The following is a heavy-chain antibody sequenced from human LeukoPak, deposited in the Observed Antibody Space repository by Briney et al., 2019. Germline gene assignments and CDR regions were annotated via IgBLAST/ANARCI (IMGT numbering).Heavy chain of an antibody. V-gene: IGHV3-30-3*01. Sequence: PGGSLRLSCAASGFTFSSYAMHWVRQAPGKGLEWVAVISYDGSNKYYADSVKGRFTISRDNSKNTLYLQMNSLRAEDTAVYYCARGTYSGYDQMTTVTFDYWGQGTLVTVSS. CDR2: ISYDGSNK. CDR1: GFTFSSYA. D-gene: IGHD4-17*01. J-gene: IGHJ4*02. CDR3: ARGTYSGYDQMTTVTFDY.